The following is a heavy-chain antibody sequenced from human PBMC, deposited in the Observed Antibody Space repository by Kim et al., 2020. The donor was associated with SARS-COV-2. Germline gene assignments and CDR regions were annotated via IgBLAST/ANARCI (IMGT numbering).Heavy chain of an antibody. V-gene: IGHV3-23*01. D-gene: IGHD3-3*01. CDR3: ATKRGYDFWSDDYYYGMDV. J-gene: IGHJ6*02. CDR2: ISGSGGST. Sequence: WGSLRLSCAASGFTFSSYAMSWVRQAPGKGLEWVSAISGSGGSTYYADSVKGRFTISRDNSKNTLYLQMNSLRAEDTAVYYCATKRGYDFWSDDYYYGMDVWGQGTTVTVSS. CDR1: GFTFSSYA.